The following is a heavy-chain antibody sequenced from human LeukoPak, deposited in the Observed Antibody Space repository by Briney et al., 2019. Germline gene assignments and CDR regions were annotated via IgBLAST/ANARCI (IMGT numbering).Heavy chain of an antibody. V-gene: IGHV3-23*01. CDR1: GFTFSAYA. J-gene: IGHJ6*03. CDR3: AKDPGDGDYFFFYYMDF. D-gene: IGHD4-17*01. CDR2: MTGISGST. Sequence: GGPLRLSCAASGFTFSAYAMNWVRQAPGEGLEWLSAMTGISGSTYYADSVKGRFTISRDTSKNTLYLEMNSLRVEDTAIYYCAKDPGDGDYFFFYYMDFWGKGTTVAVSS.